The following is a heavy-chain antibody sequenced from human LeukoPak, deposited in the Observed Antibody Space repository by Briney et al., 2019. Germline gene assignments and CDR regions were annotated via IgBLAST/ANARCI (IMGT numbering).Heavy chain of an antibody. CDR2: IYYSGST. CDR1: GGSLSTSTYH. J-gene: IGHJ6*02. V-gene: IGHV4-39*01. CDR3: AMGDCSSTSCYHLGSYGMDV. D-gene: IGHD2-2*01. Sequence: SETLSLTCTVSGGSLSTSTYHWGWIRQPPGKGLEWIGSIYYSGSTYYNPSLKSRVTVSVGTSKNQFSLRLSSVTAADTAVYYCAMGDCSSTSCYHLGSYGMDVWGQGTTVTVSS.